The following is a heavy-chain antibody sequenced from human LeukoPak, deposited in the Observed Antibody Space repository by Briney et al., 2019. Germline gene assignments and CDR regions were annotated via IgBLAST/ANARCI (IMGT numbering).Heavy chain of an antibody. J-gene: IGHJ4*02. CDR2: IKQDGSEK. D-gene: IGHD3-3*01. Sequence: GGSLRLSCAASGFTFSTYWMSWVRQAPGKGLEGVANIKQDGSEKYYVDSVKGRFTISRDNAKNSLYLQMNSLRAEDTALYYCASGFAIFGAPLDYWGQGTLVTVSS. CDR3: ASGFAIFGAPLDY. CDR1: GFTFSTYW. V-gene: IGHV3-7*03.